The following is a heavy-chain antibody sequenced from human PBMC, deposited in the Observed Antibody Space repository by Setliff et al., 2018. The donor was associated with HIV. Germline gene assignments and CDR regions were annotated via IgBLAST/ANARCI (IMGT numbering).Heavy chain of an antibody. D-gene: IGHD2-15*01. CDR2: IIPIIGIE. CDR3: ARSDCSSVRCYLGHAFEI. CDR1: GGTFSDYT. V-gene: IGHV1-69*02. J-gene: IGHJ3*02. Sequence: SVKVSCKASGGTFSDYTVNWVRQAPGQGLEWMGRIIPIIGIENYAQKFQGRVTITADKYTSTAYMELNSLRSDDTAIYYCARSDCSSVRCYLGHAFEIWGQGTMVT.